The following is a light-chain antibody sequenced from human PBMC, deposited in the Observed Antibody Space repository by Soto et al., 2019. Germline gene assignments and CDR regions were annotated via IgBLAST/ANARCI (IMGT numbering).Light chain of an antibody. J-gene: IGKJ5*01. Sequence: EIVMTQSPATLSVSPGERATLSCRASQSVGSNLAWYQQKPGQAPRLLIYGAFSGATGIPARFSGSGSGTEFTLTISSLQSEDFAVYYCQQRSNWPPTFGQGTRLEI. V-gene: IGKV3D-15*01. CDR2: GAF. CDR3: QQRSNWPPT. CDR1: QSVGSN.